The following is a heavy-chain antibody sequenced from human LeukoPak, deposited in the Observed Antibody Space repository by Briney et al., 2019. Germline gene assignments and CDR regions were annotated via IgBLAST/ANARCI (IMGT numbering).Heavy chain of an antibody. CDR1: YDSISDYF. D-gene: IGHD4-17*01. CDR2: IRKSGPT. V-gene: IGHV4-59*01. Sequence: PSETLSLTCTVSYDSISDYFWSWIRQPPGKGLEWIAYIRKSGPTRYNPSLQSRVTISVDTSKNQFSLKLSSVTAADTAVYYCARAERARTPWTTVTTFAFDYWGQGTLVTVSS. CDR3: ARAERARTPWTTVTTFAFDY. J-gene: IGHJ4*02.